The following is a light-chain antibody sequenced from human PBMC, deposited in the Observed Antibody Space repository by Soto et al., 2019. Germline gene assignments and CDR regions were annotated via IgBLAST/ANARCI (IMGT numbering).Light chain of an antibody. CDR3: QQYGSLIT. V-gene: IGKV3-20*01. CDR2: GAS. J-gene: IGKJ4*01. CDR1: QSVSSSY. Sequence: EIVFTQSPGTLSFSPGERATLSCRASQSVSSSYLAWYQRKPGQAPRLLIHGASTRAAGISDRFSGSGSGTDFTLTISRLEPEDFAVYYCQQYGSLITFGGGTKVDIK.